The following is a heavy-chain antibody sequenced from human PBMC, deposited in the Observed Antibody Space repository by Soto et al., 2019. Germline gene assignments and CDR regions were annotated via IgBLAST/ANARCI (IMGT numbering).Heavy chain of an antibody. D-gene: IGHD2-2*01. Sequence: GASVKVSCKASGGTFSSYAISWVRQAPGQGLEWMGGIIPIFGTANYAQKFQGRVTITADESTSTAYMELSSLRSEDTAVYYCARSRVVPAAISWFDPWGQGTLVTVS. CDR2: IIPIFGTA. J-gene: IGHJ5*02. CDR3: ARSRVVPAAISWFDP. V-gene: IGHV1-69*13. CDR1: GGTFSSYA.